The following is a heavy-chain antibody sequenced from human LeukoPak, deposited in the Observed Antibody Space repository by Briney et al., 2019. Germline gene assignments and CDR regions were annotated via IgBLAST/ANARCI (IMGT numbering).Heavy chain of an antibody. CDR2: INHSGST. CDR3: ARGRKQWLAYYFDY. Sequence: PSETLSLTCAVYGGSFSGYYWSWIRQPPGKGLEWIGEINHSGSTNYNPSLKSRVTISADTSKNQFSLKLSSVTAADTAVYYCARGRKQWLAYYFDYWGQGTLVTVSS. D-gene: IGHD6-19*01. J-gene: IGHJ4*02. CDR1: GGSFSGYY. V-gene: IGHV4-34*01.